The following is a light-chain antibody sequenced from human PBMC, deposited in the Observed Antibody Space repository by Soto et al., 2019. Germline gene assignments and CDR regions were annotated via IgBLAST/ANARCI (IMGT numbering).Light chain of an antibody. CDR2: DDD. CDR1: SSNIGGNS. V-gene: IGLV1-51*01. Sequence: QSVMTQPPSVSAAPGQKVTISCSGSSSNIGGNSVSWYQQLPGTAPKLLIYDDDKRPSGIPDRFSGSKSGTSATLGITGFQTGDEADYYCSSYRATSTPYVFGTGTKVTVL. CDR3: SSYRATSTPYV. J-gene: IGLJ1*01.